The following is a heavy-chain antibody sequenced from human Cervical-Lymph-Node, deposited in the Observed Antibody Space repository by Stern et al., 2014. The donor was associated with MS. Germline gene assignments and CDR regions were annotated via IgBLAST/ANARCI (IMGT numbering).Heavy chain of an antibody. V-gene: IGHV3-7*01. CDR3: TRFLQSGWSDLFDS. CDR1: GSTFSTSW. D-gene: IGHD6-19*01. CDR2: IKRDGSET. J-gene: IGHJ5*01. Sequence: EVQLVESGGGLVQPGGSQRLSCVASGSTFSTSWMSWVRQAPGKGLEWVANIKRDGSETYYLVSVKGRFTISRANAKSSLYLEMNSLRAEDTAVYYCTRFLQSGWSDLFDSGGRGTLVTVSS.